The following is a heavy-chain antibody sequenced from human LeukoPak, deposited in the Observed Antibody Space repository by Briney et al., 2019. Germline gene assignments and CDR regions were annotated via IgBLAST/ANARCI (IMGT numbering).Heavy chain of an antibody. V-gene: IGHV4-39*02. D-gene: IGHD3-3*01. CDR3: ARERSIFGVVIIFDWFDP. J-gene: IGHJ5*02. CDR1: GGSISSSSYY. CDR2: IYYSGST. Sequence: PSETLSLTCTVSGGSISSSSYYWGWIRQPPGKGLEWIGSIYYSGSTYYNPSLKSRVTISVDTSKNQFSLKLSSVTAADTAVYYCARERSIFGVVIIFDWFDPWGQGTLVTVSS.